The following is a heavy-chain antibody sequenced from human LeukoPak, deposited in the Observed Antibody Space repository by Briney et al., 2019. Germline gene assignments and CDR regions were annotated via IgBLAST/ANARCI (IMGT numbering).Heavy chain of an antibody. CDR2: ISSSGSTI. Sequence: GGSLRLSCAASGFTFSSYEMNWVRQAPGKGLEWVSYISSSGSTIYYADSVKGQFTISRDNAKNSLYLQMNSLRAEDTAVYYCARDYGSGSFYYYYGMDVWGQGTTVTVSS. CDR1: GFTFSSYE. J-gene: IGHJ6*02. D-gene: IGHD3-10*01. V-gene: IGHV3-48*03. CDR3: ARDYGSGSFYYYYGMDV.